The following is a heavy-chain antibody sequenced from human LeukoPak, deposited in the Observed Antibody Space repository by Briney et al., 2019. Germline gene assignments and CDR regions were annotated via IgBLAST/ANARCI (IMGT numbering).Heavy chain of an antibody. D-gene: IGHD3-3*01. V-gene: IGHV1-69*05. CDR1: GYTFTSYA. J-gene: IGHJ4*02. CDR3: ARGYDFWSGYRGGYFDY. Sequence: GASVKVSCKASGYTFTSYAMNWVRQAPGQGLEWMGGIIPIFGTANYAQKFQGRVTITTDESTSTAYMELSSLRSEDTAVYYCARGYDFWSGYRGGYFDYWGQGTLVTVSS. CDR2: IIPIFGTA.